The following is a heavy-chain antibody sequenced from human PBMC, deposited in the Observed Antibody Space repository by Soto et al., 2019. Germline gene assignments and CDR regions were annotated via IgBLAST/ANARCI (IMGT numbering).Heavy chain of an antibody. CDR3: AVGNHSWLQLWYFDL. V-gene: IGHV1-69*12. D-gene: IGHD5-12*01. Sequence: QVQLVQSGAEVKKPGSSVTVSCKASGGTFSSYTISWVRQAPGQGLEWMGGSIPIFGTANYAQKFQGRVTITADESTSTAYMELSSLRSEDTPVYYCAVGNHSWLQLWYFDLWGRGTLVTVSS. CDR2: SIPIFGTA. CDR1: GGTFSSYT. J-gene: IGHJ2*01.